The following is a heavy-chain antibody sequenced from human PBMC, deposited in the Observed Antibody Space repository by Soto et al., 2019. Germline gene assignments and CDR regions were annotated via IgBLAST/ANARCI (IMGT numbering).Heavy chain of an antibody. CDR3: ARPYDSSDYDGGGMDV. J-gene: IGHJ6*02. CDR2: IIPILVTA. CDR1: GGTFNNNA. D-gene: IGHD3-22*01. V-gene: IGHV1-69*13. Sequence: SVKVSCKASGGTFNNNAISWVRQAPGQGLEWIGGIIPILVTANYAQKFRGRVTITADESTSTGCMDLSSLRSEDTAVYYCARPYDSSDYDGGGMDVWDQGTAVTISS.